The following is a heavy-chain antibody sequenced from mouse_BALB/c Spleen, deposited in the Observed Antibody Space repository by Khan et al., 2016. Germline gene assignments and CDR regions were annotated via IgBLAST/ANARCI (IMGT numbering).Heavy chain of an antibody. J-gene: IGHJ4*01. V-gene: IGHV5-6-3*01. CDR1: GFTFSHYG. CDR2: INSNGGNT. CDR3: AREVSYSGYTMDH. Sequence: EVELVESGGGLVRPGGSLKLSCAASGFTFSHYGMSWVRQNPDKRLELVASINSNGGNTYYPDSVKGRFTISRDNAKNTLYLQMRSLKSEDTAMYYCAREVSYSGYTMDHWGQGTSVTVSS. D-gene: IGHD1-1*01.